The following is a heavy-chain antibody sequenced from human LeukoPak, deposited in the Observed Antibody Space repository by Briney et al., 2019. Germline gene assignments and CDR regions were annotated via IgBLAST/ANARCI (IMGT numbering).Heavy chain of an antibody. CDR3: ARDFPVSYGMDV. J-gene: IGHJ6*02. D-gene: IGHD3-16*02. V-gene: IGHV4-59*01. CDR2: IYYSGST. CDR1: GGSISSYY. Sequence: ETLSLTXTVSGGSISSYYWSWIRQPPGKGLEWIGYIYYSGSTNYNPSLKSRVTISVDTSKTQFPLKLSSVTAADTAVYYCARDFPVSYGMDVWGQGTTVTVSS.